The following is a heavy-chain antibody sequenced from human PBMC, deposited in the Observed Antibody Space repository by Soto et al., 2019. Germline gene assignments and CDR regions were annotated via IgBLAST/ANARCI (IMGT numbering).Heavy chain of an antibody. D-gene: IGHD6-13*01. V-gene: IGHV1-8*01. J-gene: IGHJ5*02. Sequence: QVQLVQSGAEVKKPGASVKVSCKASGYTFTSYDINWVRQATGQGLEWMGWMNPNSGNTGYAQKFQGRVTMTRNTSRSTAYMELSSLRSEDTAVYYCARERSAAGTGWFDPWGKGTLVTVSS. CDR1: GYTFTSYD. CDR3: ARERSAAGTGWFDP. CDR2: MNPNSGNT.